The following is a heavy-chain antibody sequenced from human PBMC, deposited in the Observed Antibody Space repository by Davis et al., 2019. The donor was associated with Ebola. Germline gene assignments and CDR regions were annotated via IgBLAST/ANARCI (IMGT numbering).Heavy chain of an antibody. J-gene: IGHJ6*02. CDR2: IQQRGTT. CDR3: AREQYALDV. Sequence: PSETLSLTCAVSGGSMSSGSYSWTWIRQPPGKGLQWLGNIQQRGTTYYNPAVKGRLTMSIDRSKNQFSLRLTSVTAADTAVYYCAREQYALDVWGQGTTVTVSS. CDR1: GGSMSSGSYS. V-gene: IGHV4-30-2*01.